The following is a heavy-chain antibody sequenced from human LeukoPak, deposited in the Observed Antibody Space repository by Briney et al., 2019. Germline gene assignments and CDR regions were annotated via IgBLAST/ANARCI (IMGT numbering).Heavy chain of an antibody. D-gene: IGHD1-26*01. V-gene: IGHV4-39*07. CDR2: IYYSGST. CDR1: GGSISSSSYY. Sequence: SGTLSLTCTVSGGSISSSSYYWGWIRQPPGKGLEWIGSIYYSGSTYYNPSLKSRVTISVDTSKNQFSLKLSSVTAAGTAVYYCARVKPVYSGSYRYYFDYWGQGTLVTVSS. CDR3: ARVKPVYSGSYRYYFDY. J-gene: IGHJ4*02.